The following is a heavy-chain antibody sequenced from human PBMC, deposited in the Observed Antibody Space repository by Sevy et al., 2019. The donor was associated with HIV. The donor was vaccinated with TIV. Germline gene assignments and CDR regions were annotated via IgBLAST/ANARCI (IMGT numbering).Heavy chain of an antibody. CDR3: AREDYWRFDY. Sequence: GGSLRLSCIASGFPFYGSWMSWVRQAQGKGLEWVAKINKDGSRENFVDSVKGRFTISRDNAKNSLYLHMNSLRAEDTAVYYCAREDYWRFDYWGQGTLVTVSS. CDR2: INKDGSRE. V-gene: IGHV3-7*01. J-gene: IGHJ4*02. D-gene: IGHD3-3*01. CDR1: GFPFYGSW.